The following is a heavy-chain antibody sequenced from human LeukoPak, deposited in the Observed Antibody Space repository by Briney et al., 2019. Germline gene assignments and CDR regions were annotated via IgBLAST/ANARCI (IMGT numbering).Heavy chain of an antibody. V-gene: IGHV3-9*01. Sequence: QPGGSLRLSCAASGFTFDDYAMHWVRQAPGKGLEWVSGISWNSGSIGYADSVKGRFTISRDNAKNSLYLQMNSLRAEDTALYYCAKDMGYGGNSNYYYGMDVWGQGTTVTVSS. CDR1: GFTFDDYA. CDR2: ISWNSGSI. D-gene: IGHD4-23*01. J-gene: IGHJ6*02. CDR3: AKDMGYGGNSNYYYGMDV.